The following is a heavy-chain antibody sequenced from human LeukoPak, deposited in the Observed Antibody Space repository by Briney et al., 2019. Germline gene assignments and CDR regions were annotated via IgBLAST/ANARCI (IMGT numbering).Heavy chain of an antibody. J-gene: IGHJ6*03. Sequence: GRSLRLSCAASGFTFSSYAMHWVRQAPGKGLEWVAVISYDGSNKYYADSVKGRFTISRDNSKNTLYLQMNSLRAEDTAVYYCAKDWAIAGSYYCMDVWGKGTTVTISS. CDR3: AKDWAIAGSYYCMDV. CDR1: GFTFSSYA. CDR2: ISYDGSNK. V-gene: IGHV3-30*04. D-gene: IGHD2-2*01.